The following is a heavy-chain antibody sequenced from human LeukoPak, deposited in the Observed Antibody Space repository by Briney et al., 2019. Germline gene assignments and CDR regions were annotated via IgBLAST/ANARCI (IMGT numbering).Heavy chain of an antibody. J-gene: IGHJ4*02. D-gene: IGHD3-9*01. CDR1: GGSISSYY. CDR2: IYYSGST. CDR3: ASCLTRHQHFVY. Sequence: PSETLSLTCTVSGGSISSYYWSWIRQPPGKGLEWIGYIYYSGSTNYNPSLKSRVTISVDTSKNQFSLKLSSVTAADTAVYYCASCLTRHQHFVYWRQGTLVTVSS. V-gene: IGHV4-59*01.